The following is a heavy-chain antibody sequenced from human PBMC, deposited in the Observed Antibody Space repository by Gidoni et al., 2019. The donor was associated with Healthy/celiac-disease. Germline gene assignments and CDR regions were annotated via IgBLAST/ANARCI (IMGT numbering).Heavy chain of an antibody. CDR1: GGSFSGYY. Sequence: VQLQQWGAGLLKPSETLSLTCAVYGGSFSGYYWSWIRQPPGKGLEWIGEINHSGSTNYNPSLKSRVTISVDTSKNQFSLKLSSVTAADTAVYYCARGRGWLPDYWGQGTLVTVSS. CDR3: ARGRGWLPDY. D-gene: IGHD5-12*01. CDR2: INHSGST. V-gene: IGHV4-34*01. J-gene: IGHJ4*02.